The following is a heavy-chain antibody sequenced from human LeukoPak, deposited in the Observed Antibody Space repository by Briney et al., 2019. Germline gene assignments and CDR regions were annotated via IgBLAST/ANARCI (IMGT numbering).Heavy chain of an antibody. CDR1: GGSISSSSYY. CDR2: IYYSGST. CDR3: ARHIDASAYSSLEF. D-gene: IGHD3-22*01. J-gene: IGHJ4*02. Sequence: PSETLSLTCTVSGGSISSSSYYWGRIRQPPGKGLEWIGSIYYSGSTYYNPSLKGRVIISIDTSKNQFSLKLSSVTAADTAVYYCARHIDASAYSSLEFWGQGTLVTVSS. V-gene: IGHV4-39*01.